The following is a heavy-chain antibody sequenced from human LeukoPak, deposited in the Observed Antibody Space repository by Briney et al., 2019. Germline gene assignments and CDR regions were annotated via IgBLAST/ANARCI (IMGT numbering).Heavy chain of an antibody. D-gene: IGHD3-10*01. CDR1: GFSLSTSGMR. V-gene: IGHV2-70*04. CDR2: IDWDDDK. Sequence: SRPALVKPTQTLTLTCTFSGFSLSTSGMRVSWIRQPPGKALEWLARIDWDDDKFYSTSLKTRLTISKDTSKNQVVLTMTNMDPVDTATYYCARSIWFGELNFDYWGQGTLVTVSS. CDR3: ARSIWFGELNFDY. J-gene: IGHJ4*02.